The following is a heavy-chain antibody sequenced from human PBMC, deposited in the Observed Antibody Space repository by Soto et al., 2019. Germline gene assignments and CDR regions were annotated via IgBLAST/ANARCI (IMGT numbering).Heavy chain of an antibody. CDR3: ASKDIVVVPAADGHDAFDI. CDR2: IYYSGST. D-gene: IGHD2-2*01. V-gene: IGHV4-39*01. CDR1: GGSISSSSYY. Sequence: SETLSLTCTVSGGSISSSSYYWGWIRQPPGKGLEWIGSIYYSGSTYYNPSLKSRVTISVDTSKNQFSLKLSSVTAADTAVYYCASKDIVVVPAADGHDAFDIWGQGTMVTVSS. J-gene: IGHJ3*02.